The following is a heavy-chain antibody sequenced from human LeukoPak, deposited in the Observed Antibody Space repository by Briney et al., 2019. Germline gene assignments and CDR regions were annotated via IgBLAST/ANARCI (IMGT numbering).Heavy chain of an antibody. CDR2: ISGSGDST. CDR1: GFTFSSYA. V-gene: IGHV3-23*01. J-gene: IGHJ5*02. D-gene: IGHD6-13*01. Sequence: GGSLRLSCAASGFTFSSYAMSWVRQAPGKGLEWVSAISGSGDSTYYADSVKGRFTISRDNSKNTLYLQMNSLKTEDTAVYYCTTDFRTPQQLVPPWGQGTLVTVSS. CDR3: TTDFRTPQQLVPP.